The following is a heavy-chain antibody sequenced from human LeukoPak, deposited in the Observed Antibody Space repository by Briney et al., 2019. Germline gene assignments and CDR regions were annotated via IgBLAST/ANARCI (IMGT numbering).Heavy chain of an antibody. J-gene: IGHJ4*02. V-gene: IGHV1-2*02. CDR1: GYIFTSYY. Sequence: GASVKVSCKASGYIFTSYYIHWVRQAPGQGLEWMGWINPNSGGTNYAQKFQGRVTMTRDTSISTAYMELSRLRSDDTAVYYCLGSGSYPYYFDYWGQGTLVTVSS. CDR2: INPNSGGT. CDR3: LGSGSYPYYFDY. D-gene: IGHD3-10*02.